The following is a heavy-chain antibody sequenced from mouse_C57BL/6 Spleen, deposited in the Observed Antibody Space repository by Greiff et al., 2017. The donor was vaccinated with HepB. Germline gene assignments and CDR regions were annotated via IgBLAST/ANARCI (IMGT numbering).Heavy chain of an antibody. V-gene: IGHV5-16*01. J-gene: IGHJ2*01. CDR2: INYDGSST. D-gene: IGHD1-1*01. CDR3: ARCSSSSFDY. Sequence: EVMLVESEGGLVQPGSSMKLSCTASGFTFSDYYMAWVRQVPEKGLEWVANINYDGSSTYYLDSLKSRFIISRDNAKNILYLQMSSLKSEDTATYYCARCSSSSFDYWGQGTTLTVSS. CDR1: GFTFSDYY.